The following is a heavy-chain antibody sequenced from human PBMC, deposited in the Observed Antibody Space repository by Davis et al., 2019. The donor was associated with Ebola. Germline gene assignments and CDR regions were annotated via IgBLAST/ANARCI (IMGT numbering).Heavy chain of an antibody. J-gene: IGHJ4*02. CDR2: IKQDGSEK. D-gene: IGHD6-13*01. V-gene: IGHV3-7*01. Sequence: GESLKISCAASGFTLRSHGMHWVRQAPGKGLEWVANIKQDGSEKYYVDSVEGRFTISRDNAKNSLYLQMNSLRAEDTAVYYCARGPSTGNSFSYWGQGTLVTVSS. CDR3: ARGPSTGNSFSY. CDR1: GFTLRSHG.